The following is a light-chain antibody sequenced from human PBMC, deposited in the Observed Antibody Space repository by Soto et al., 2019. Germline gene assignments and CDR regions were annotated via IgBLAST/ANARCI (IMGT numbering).Light chain of an antibody. CDR2: EVS. J-gene: IGLJ1*01. V-gene: IGLV2-14*01. CDR3: SSYTSSSTYV. CDR1: SSDVGGYNY. Sequence: QSVLTQPDSVSGSPGQSITISCTGTSSDVGGYNYVSWYQQHPGKAPKLRIYEVSNRPSGVSNRFSGSKSGNTASLTISGLQAEDEADYYCSSYTSSSTYVFGTGTKVTVL.